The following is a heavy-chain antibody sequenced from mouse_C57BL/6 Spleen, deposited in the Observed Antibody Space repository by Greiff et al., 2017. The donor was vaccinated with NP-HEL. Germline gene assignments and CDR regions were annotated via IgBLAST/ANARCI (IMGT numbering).Heavy chain of an antibody. V-gene: IGHV5-6*01. CDR1: GFTFSSYG. CDR3: ARHTDGYYKGEVWFDY. CDR2: ISSGGSYT. D-gene: IGHD2-3*01. J-gene: IGHJ2*01. Sequence: EVPLVESGGALVKPGGSLTLSCAASGFTFSSYGMSWVRQTPDKRLEWVATISSGGSYTYYPASVKGRFTISRDNAKNTLYLQMSSLKSEDTAMYYCARHTDGYYKGEVWFDYWGQGTTLTVSS.